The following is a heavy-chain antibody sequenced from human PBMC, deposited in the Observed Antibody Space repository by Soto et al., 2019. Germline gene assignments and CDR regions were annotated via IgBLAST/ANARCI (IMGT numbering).Heavy chain of an antibody. CDR2: IYPGDSDT. J-gene: IGHJ6*02. CDR3: ARLGFNYDFLSGYYNVHHYYGTHV. CDR1: GYKVSTWHNFTSYW. V-gene: IGHV5-51*01. Sequence: GESLKISCMGSGYKVSTWHNFTSYWIAWVRQMPGEGLEWMGIIYPGDSDTRYSPSFQGQVTISADKSINSVYLQWSSLKASDTATYYCARLGFNYDFLSGYYNVHHYYGTHVWCQGTTVTLSS. D-gene: IGHD3-3*01.